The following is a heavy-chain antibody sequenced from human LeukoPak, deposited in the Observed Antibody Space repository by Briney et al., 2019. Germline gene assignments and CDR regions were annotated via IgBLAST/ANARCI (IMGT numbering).Heavy chain of an antibody. CDR1: GFTFSSYG. CDR3: ARDHWGRITTGGYFEY. J-gene: IGHJ4*02. CDR2: IRYDGGNK. D-gene: IGHD1/OR15-1a*01. V-gene: IGHV3-30*02. Sequence: GGSLRLSCAASGFTFSSYGMHWVRQAPGKGLEWVAFIRYDGGNKYYADSVKGRFTISRDNSKNTMYLQLNSLRPEDTAVYFCARDHWGRITTGGYFEYWGQGTQVTVSS.